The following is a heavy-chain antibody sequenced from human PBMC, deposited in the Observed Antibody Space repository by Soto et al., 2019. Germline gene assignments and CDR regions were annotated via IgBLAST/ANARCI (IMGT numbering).Heavy chain of an antibody. CDR3: ASVSRNTIFGVAPS. CDR2: ISYDGSNK. CDR1: GFTFSSYG. V-gene: IGHV3-30-3*01. J-gene: IGHJ5*02. D-gene: IGHD3-3*01. Sequence: VGSLRLSCAASGFTFSSYGMHWARQAPGKGLEWVAVISYDGSNKYYADSVKGRFTISRDNAKNSLYLQMNSLIAEDTAMYYCASVSRNTIFGVAPSLGQGTLVTVSS.